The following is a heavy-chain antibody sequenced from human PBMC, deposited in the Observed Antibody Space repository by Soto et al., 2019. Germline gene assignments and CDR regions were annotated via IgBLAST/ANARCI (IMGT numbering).Heavy chain of an antibody. V-gene: IGHV3-15*07. Sequence: EVQLVESGGGLVKPGGSLRLSCGGSGFTFSNAWMNWVRQAPGKGLEWVGRIKSKSDGGTTDYATPVKGRFTISRDDSKNMLYLQMTRLKSEDIAMYYCARSYHTYDFDYWGRGTLVTVSS. CDR2: IKSKSDGGTT. J-gene: IGHJ4*01. D-gene: IGHD3-10*01. CDR3: ARSYHTYDFDY. CDR1: GFTFSNAW.